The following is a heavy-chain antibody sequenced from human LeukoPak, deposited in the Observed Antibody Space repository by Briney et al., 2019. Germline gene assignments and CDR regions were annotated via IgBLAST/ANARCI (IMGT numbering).Heavy chain of an antibody. V-gene: IGHV3-30*04. Sequence: GGSLRLSCEASGFTFSTSTMHWVRQAPGKGLEWVAVISYDGSNKYYADSVKGRFTISRDNSKNTLYLQMNSLRAEDTAVYYCAKRPGYYDYVWGSYRFDYWGQGTLVTVSS. CDR2: ISYDGSNK. J-gene: IGHJ4*02. CDR3: AKRPGYYDYVWGSYRFDY. CDR1: GFTFSTST. D-gene: IGHD3-16*02.